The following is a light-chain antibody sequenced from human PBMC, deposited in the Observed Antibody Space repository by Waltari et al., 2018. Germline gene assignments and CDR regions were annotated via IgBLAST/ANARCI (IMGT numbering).Light chain of an antibody. CDR2: DAS. V-gene: IGKV3-11*01. Sequence: EIVLTQSPATLSLSPGERATLSCRTSHSGSSYLAGYQQNPAQAPRLLIYDASNRATGSPARFSGSGSGTDFTLTISSLEPEDFAVYYCQQRSNWPQLTFGGGTKVEIK. CDR1: HSGSSY. CDR3: QQRSNWPQLT. J-gene: IGKJ4*01.